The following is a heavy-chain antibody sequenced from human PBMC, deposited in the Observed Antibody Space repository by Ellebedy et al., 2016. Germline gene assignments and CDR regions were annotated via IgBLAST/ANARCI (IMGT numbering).Heavy chain of an antibody. J-gene: IGHJ6*03. V-gene: IGHV4-34*01. Sequence: SETLSLTXAVYGGSFSGYYWSWIRQPPGKGLEWSGEINHSGSTNYNPSLKSRVTISVDTSKNQFSLKLSSVTAADTAVYYCARGPLATIYYYYYYYMDVWGKGTTVTVSS. CDR3: ARGPLATIYYYYYYYMDV. CDR2: INHSGST. D-gene: IGHD3-9*01. CDR1: GGSFSGYY.